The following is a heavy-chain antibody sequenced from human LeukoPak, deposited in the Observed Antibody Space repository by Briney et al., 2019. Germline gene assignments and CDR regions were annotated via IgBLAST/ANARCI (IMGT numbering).Heavy chain of an antibody. CDR3: ATDGNFDL. J-gene: IGHJ2*01. Sequence: IPSETLSLTCTVSGVSISTYSWSWIRQPPGKGLEWIGYISYSGSTSYNPSLRSRVTISVDTSKNQFSLKLSSVTAADTAVYYCATDGNFDLWGRGTLVTVSS. V-gene: IGHV4-59*01. CDR1: GVSISTYS. D-gene: IGHD1-26*01. CDR2: ISYSGST.